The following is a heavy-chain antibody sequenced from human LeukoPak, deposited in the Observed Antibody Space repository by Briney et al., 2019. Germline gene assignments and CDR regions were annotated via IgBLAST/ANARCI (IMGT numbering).Heavy chain of an antibody. Sequence: PGGSLRLSCAASGFTFSSYWMHWVRHAPGKGLVWVSRIYIDGSSTNYADSVKGRFTISRDNAKNTLYLQMNSLRAEDTAVYYCARGASARQDYWGQGTLVTVSS. CDR1: GFTFSSYW. CDR2: IYIDGSST. CDR3: ARGASARQDY. D-gene: IGHD2-2*01. V-gene: IGHV3-74*01. J-gene: IGHJ4*02.